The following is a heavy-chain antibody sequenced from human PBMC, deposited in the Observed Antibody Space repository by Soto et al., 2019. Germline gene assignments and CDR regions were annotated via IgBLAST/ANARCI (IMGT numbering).Heavy chain of an antibody. D-gene: IGHD6-19*01. CDR3: ALLYSSGWYGPGRY. Sequence: PGGSLRLSCAASGFTFDDYGMSWVRQAPGKGLEWVSGINWNGGSTGYADSVKGRFTISRDNAKNSLYLQMNSLRAEDTALYYCALLYSSGWYGPGRYWGQGTLVTVSS. J-gene: IGHJ4*02. V-gene: IGHV3-20*04. CDR1: GFTFDDYG. CDR2: INWNGGST.